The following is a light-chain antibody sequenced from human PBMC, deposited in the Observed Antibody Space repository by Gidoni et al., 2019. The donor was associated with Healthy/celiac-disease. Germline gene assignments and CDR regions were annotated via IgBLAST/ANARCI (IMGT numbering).Light chain of an antibody. J-gene: IGLJ2*01. CDR1: SLRSYY. V-gene: IGLV3-19*01. CDR2: GKN. Sequence: SSELTQDPAVSVAVGQTVRSTCQGASLRSYYASWYQQKPGQAPVLVIYGKNNRPSGIPDRFSGSSSGNTASLTITGAQAEDEADYYCTSRDSSGNHVVFGGGTKLTVL. CDR3: TSRDSSGNHVV.